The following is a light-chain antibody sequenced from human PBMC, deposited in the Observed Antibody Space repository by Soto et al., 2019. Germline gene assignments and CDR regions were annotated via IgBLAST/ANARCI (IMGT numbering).Light chain of an antibody. Sequence: DIQMTQSPSSLSASVGDRVTIACRAGQSISSYLNWYQQKPGKAPKLLIYAASSLQSGVPSRFSGTGTEITLTLTSSRPQPEAIATYHCQNSYTRTFGQGTKVDIK. CDR1: QSISSY. V-gene: IGKV1-39*01. J-gene: IGKJ1*01. CDR3: QNSYTRT. CDR2: AAS.